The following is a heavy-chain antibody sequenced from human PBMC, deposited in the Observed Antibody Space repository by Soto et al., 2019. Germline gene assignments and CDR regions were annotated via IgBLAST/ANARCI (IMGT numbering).Heavy chain of an antibody. J-gene: IGHJ6*01. CDR2: ISAYNGNT. CDR1: GYTFTSYG. V-gene: IGHV1-18*01. Sequence: ASVKVSCKASGYTFTSYGISWVRQAPGQGLEWMGWISAYNGNTNYAQKLQGRVTMTTDTSTSTAYMELRSLRSDDTAVYYCAREQRFLEWLAWGGMAVWGQGNTVTVSS. D-gene: IGHD3-3*01. CDR3: AREQRFLEWLAWGGMAV.